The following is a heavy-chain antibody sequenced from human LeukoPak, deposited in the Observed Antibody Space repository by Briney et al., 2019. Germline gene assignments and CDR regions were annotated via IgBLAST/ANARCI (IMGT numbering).Heavy chain of an antibody. J-gene: IGHJ4*02. CDR2: IRGNAYGGTT. D-gene: IGHD6-19*01. Sequence: GGSLRLSCVGSGFAFGVHAMSWVRQAPGKGVEWVGFIRGNAYGGTTGYAASVKGRFSISRDDSKSIDYLQMNSLQTEDTAVYYCTRVLAYTSGDHWGQGTLVTVSS. V-gene: IGHV3-49*04. CDR1: GFAFGVHA. CDR3: TRVLAYTSGDH.